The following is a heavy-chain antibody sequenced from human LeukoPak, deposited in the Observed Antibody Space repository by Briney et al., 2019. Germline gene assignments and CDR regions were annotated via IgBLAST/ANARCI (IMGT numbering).Heavy chain of an antibody. J-gene: IGHJ4*02. CDR3: ARSYCSGGSCYCDY. V-gene: IGHV1-2*02. CDR2: INPNSGGT. Sequence: EASVKVSCKASGYTFTGYYMHWVRQAPGQGLEWMGWINPNSGGTNYAQKFQGRVTMTRDTSISTAYMELSRLRSDDTAVYYCARSYCSGGSCYCDYWGQGTLVTVSS. D-gene: IGHD2-15*01. CDR1: GYTFTGYY.